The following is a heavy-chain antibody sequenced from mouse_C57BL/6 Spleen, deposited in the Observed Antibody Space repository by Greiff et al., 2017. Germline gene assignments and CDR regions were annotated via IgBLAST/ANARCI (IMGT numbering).Heavy chain of an antibody. CDR1: GYTFTSYW. J-gene: IGHJ1*03. V-gene: IGHV1-64*01. D-gene: IGHD1-1*01. CDR2: IHPNSGST. CDR3: ASPYGSSWYFDV. Sequence: QVQLQQPGAELVKPGASVKLSCKASGYTFTSYWMHWVKQRPGQGLEWIGMIHPNSGSTNYNEKFKSKATLTVDKSSSTAYMQLSSLPSEDSAVYYCASPYGSSWYFDVWGTGTTVTVSS.